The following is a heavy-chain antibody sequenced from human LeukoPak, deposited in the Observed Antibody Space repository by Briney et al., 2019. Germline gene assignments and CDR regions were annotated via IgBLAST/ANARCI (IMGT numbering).Heavy chain of an antibody. CDR3: AKVKALDAVASYFDY. V-gene: IGHV3-23*01. CDR2: ISSSGDNT. Sequence: GGSLRLSCAASGFVFSTYAMGWVRQAPGKGLEWVSAISSSGDNTYYADSVKGQFTISRDNSKNTLDLHMNSLRAEDTAMYHCAKVKALDAVASYFDYWGQGTLVTVSS. D-gene: IGHD1-1*01. CDR1: GFVFSTYA. J-gene: IGHJ4*02.